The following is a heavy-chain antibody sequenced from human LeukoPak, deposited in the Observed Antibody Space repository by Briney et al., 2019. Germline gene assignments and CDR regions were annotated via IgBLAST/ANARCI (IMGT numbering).Heavy chain of an antibody. D-gene: IGHD2-15*01. Sequence: SETLSLTCTVSGGSIGSYYWSWIRQPAGKGLEWIGRIYTSGSTNYNPSLKSRVTMSVDTSKNQFSLKLSSVTAADTAVYYCARDGVVAATRSYYYGMDVWGQGTTVTVSS. CDR1: GGSIGSYY. CDR2: IYTSGST. J-gene: IGHJ6*02. CDR3: ARDGVVAATRSYYYGMDV. V-gene: IGHV4-4*07.